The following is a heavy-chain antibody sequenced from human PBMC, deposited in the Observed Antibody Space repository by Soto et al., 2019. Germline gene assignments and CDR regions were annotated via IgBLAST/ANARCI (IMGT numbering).Heavy chain of an antibody. V-gene: IGHV4-34*01. D-gene: IGHD3-10*01. J-gene: IGHJ6*02. Sequence: SETLSLTCAVYGGSFSGYYWSWIRQPPGKGLEWIGEINHSGSTNYNPSLKSRVTISVDTYKNQFSLKLSSVTAADTAVYYCARRYYHGSGRYYYGMDVWGQGTTVTVSS. CDR1: GGSFSGYY. CDR3: ARRYYHGSGRYYYGMDV. CDR2: INHSGST.